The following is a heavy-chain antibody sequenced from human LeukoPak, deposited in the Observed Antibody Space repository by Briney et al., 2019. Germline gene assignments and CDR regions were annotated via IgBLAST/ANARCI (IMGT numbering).Heavy chain of an antibody. D-gene: IGHD1-1*01. CDR2: VSTSGRT. V-gene: IGHV4-4*07. CDR3: AVGRPRNTTRLDDGYDF. J-gene: IGHJ3*01. CDR1: GGSITTYY. Sequence: SETLSLTCTVSGGSITTYYWSWIRQPAGKGLEWIGRVSTSGRTNYNPSLKSRLTMSADTSKKQFSLILNSVTAADTAVYYCAVGRPRNTTRLDDGYDFWGQGTMVTVSS.